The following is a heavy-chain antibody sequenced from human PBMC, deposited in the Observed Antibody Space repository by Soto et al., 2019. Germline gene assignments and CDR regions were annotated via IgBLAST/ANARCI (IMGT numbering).Heavy chain of an antibody. V-gene: IGHV3-64*01. D-gene: IGHD6-6*01. CDR1: GFTLSGYA. Sequence: EVQLAESGGGLAQPGGSLRLSCAASGFTLSGYAMDWVRQAPGKGLEYVSCISSNGVGTYYANSVQGRFTISRDNSKNTVDLQVGSLRPEGMAVYYRARRARPDFYYMDVWGKGTTVPVSS. CDR2: ISSNGVGT. J-gene: IGHJ6*03. CDR3: ARRARPDFYYMDV.